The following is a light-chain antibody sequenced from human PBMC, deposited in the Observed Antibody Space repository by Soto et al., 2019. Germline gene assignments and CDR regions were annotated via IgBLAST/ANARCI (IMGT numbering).Light chain of an antibody. Sequence: QSALTQPASVSGSPGQSITISCTGTSSDVGGYVFVSWYQQHPGKAPKLMIYEVSNRPSGVSNRFSASKSGNTASLTISGLQAEDEADYYCSSYTSSSTIIFGGGTKLTVL. J-gene: IGLJ2*01. CDR2: EVS. CDR3: SSYTSSSTII. CDR1: SSDVGGYVF. V-gene: IGLV2-14*01.